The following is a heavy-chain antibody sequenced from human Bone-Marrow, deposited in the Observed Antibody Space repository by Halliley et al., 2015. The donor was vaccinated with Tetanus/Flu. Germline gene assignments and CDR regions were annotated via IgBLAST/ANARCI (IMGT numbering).Heavy chain of an antibody. CDR3: ARVVANNWFDP. D-gene: IGHD2-15*01. Sequence: TLSLTCTVSGAYIRSGGYYWTWIRQYPGKGLEWIGNIYYSGSTYYNPSLKSRLTISVDTSKNQFSPKLNSVTAAETAVYYCARVVANNWFDPWGQGTLVTVSS. J-gene: IGHJ5*02. CDR1: GAYIRSGGYY. V-gene: IGHV4-31*03. CDR2: IYYSGST.